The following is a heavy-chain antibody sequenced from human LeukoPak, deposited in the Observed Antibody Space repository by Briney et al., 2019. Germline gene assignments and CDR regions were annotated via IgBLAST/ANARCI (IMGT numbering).Heavy chain of an antibody. Sequence: PGGSLRLSCTASGFTFSDYYMSWVRQAPGKGLEWVSYISDRGDTIYYADSVKGRFTISRDNSKNTLYLQMNSLRAEDTAVYYCAKVRGYYYDSSGYYSDWGQGTLVTVSS. D-gene: IGHD3-22*01. J-gene: IGHJ4*02. V-gene: IGHV3-11*01. CDR1: GFTFSDYY. CDR2: ISDRGDTI. CDR3: AKVRGYYYDSSGYYSD.